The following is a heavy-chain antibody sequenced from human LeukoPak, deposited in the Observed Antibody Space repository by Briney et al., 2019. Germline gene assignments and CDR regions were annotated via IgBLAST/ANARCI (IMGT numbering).Heavy chain of an antibody. CDR3: ATVSGPYDSSGYYSPDY. CDR1: GYTFTDYY. CDR2: VDPEHGET. D-gene: IGHD3-22*01. Sequence: GASVKVSCKVSGYTFTDYYMHWVQQAPGKGLEWMGLVDPEHGETIYAEKFQGRVTITADTSTDTAYMELSSLRSEDTAVYYCATVSGPYDSSGYYSPDYWGQGTLVTVSS. V-gene: IGHV1-69-2*01. J-gene: IGHJ4*02.